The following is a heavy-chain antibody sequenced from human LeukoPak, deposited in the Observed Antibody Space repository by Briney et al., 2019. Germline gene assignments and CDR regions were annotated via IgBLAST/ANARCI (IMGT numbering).Heavy chain of an antibody. J-gene: IGHJ4*02. CDR1: GGSSSGYY. Sequence: SKTLSLTCAVYGGSSSGYYWSWIRQPPGKGLEWIGEINHSGSTNYNPSLKSRVTISVDTSKNQFSLKLSSVTAADTAVYYCARQSTEFSSSWYVVDYWGQGTLVTVSS. CDR3: ARQSTEFSSSWYVVDY. V-gene: IGHV4-34*01. D-gene: IGHD6-13*01. CDR2: INHSGST.